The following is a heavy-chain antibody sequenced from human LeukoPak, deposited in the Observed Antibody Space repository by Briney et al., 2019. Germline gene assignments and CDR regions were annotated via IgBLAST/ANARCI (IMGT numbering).Heavy chain of an antibody. V-gene: IGHV1-69*04. CDR1: GGTFSSYA. D-gene: IGHD3-22*01. CDR3: ARGDKTYYYDSSGYSTTNDY. J-gene: IGHJ4*02. CDR2: IIPILGIA. Sequence: VASVKLSCKASGGTFSSYAISWVRQALGQGLEWMGRIIPILGIANYAQKFQGRVTITADKSTSTAYMELSSLRSEDTAVYYRARGDKTYYYDSSGYSTTNDYWGQGTLVTVSS.